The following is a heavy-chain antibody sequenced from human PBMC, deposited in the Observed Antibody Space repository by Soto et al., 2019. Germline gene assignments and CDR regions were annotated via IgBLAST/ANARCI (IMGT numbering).Heavy chain of an antibody. CDR3: VRVVVVVPAAILSRDDYYYYMDV. V-gene: IGHV4-34*01. D-gene: IGHD2-2*01. CDR1: GGSFSGYY. Sequence: SETLSLTCAVYGGSFSGYYWSWIRQPPGKGLEWIGEINHSGSTNYNPSLKSRVTISVDTSKNQFSLKLSSVTAADTAVYYCVRVVVVVPAAILSRDDYYYYMDVWGKGTTVTVSS. CDR2: INHSGST. J-gene: IGHJ6*03.